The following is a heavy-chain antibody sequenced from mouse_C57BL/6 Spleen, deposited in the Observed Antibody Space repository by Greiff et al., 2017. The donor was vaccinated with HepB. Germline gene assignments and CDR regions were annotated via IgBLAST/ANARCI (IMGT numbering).Heavy chain of an antibody. D-gene: IGHD1-2*01. J-gene: IGHJ2*01. CDR2: ISYSGST. V-gene: IGHV3-2*02. Sequence: EVQLQESGPGLVKPSQSLSLTCTVTGYSITSGYGWNWIRQFPGNKLEWMGYISYSGSTDYNPSLKSRISITRDTSKNQFFLQLNSVTTEETATYYCARTARIKYWGQGTTLTVSS. CDR3: ARTARIKY. CDR1: GYSITSGYG.